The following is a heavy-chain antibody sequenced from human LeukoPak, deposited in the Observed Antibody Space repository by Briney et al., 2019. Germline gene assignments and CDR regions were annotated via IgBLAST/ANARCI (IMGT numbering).Heavy chain of an antibody. J-gene: IGHJ4*02. CDR2: ISWNSGSI. Sequence: GRSLRLSCAASGFTFDDYAMHWVRQAPGKGLEWVSGISWNSGSIGYADSVKGRFTISRDNSKNSLYLQMNSLRTEDTALYYCAKGKNTGSYLSHVDYWGQGTLVTVSS. V-gene: IGHV3-9*01. D-gene: IGHD3-10*01. CDR1: GFTFDDYA. CDR3: AKGKNTGSYLSHVDY.